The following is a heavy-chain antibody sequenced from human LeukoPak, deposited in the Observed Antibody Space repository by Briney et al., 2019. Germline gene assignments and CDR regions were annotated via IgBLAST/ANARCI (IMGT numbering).Heavy chain of an antibody. CDR1: GYTFTSYY. CDR3: ARDYAISMIIVQEPTLDY. Sequence: ASVKVSCKASGYTFTSYYMHWVRQAPGQGLEWMGIINPSGGSTSYAQKFQGRVTMTRDTSTSTVYMELKSLRSDDTAVYYCARDYAISMIIVQEPTLDYWGQGTLVTVSS. V-gene: IGHV1-46*01. D-gene: IGHD3-22*01. J-gene: IGHJ4*02. CDR2: INPSGGST.